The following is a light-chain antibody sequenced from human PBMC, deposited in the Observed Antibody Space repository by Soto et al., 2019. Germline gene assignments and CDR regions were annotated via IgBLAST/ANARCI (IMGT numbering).Light chain of an antibody. CDR1: QSVGSN. Sequence: EIVMTQSPATLSVSPGERATLSCRATQSVGSNLAWYQQRLGQAPSLLIYGASTRATGIPARFSGSGSGTDFPLTFSSLQSEDFAVYYCQQYNNRPPTFGGGTKVDIK. V-gene: IGKV3-15*01. J-gene: IGKJ4*01. CDR3: QQYNNRPPT. CDR2: GAS.